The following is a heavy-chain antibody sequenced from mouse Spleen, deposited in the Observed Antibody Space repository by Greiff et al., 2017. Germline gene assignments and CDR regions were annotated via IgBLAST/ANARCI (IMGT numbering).Heavy chain of an antibody. D-gene: IGHD2-1*01. CDR3: ARDGNYWYFDV. CDR1: GYAFSSSW. CDR2: IYPGDGDT. J-gene: IGHJ1*01. Sequence: VQVVESGPELVKPGASVNISCKASGYAFSSSWMNWVKQRPGKGLEWIGRIYPGDGDTNYNGKFKGKATLTADKSSSTAYMQLSSLTSEDSAVYFCARDGNYWYFDVWGAGTTVTVSS. V-gene: IGHV1-82*01.